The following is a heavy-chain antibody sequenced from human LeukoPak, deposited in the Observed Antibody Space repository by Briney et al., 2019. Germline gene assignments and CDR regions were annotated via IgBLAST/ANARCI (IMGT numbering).Heavy chain of an antibody. CDR3: LGGVTTMIVRHFDY. D-gene: IGHD3-22*01. CDR2: FDPEDGET. CDR1: GYTFTSYY. V-gene: IGHV1-24*01. Sequence: ASVKVSCKASGYTFTSYYMHWVRQAPGKGLEWMGGFDPEDGETIYAQKFQGRVTMTEDTSTDTAYMELSSLRSEDTAVYYCLGGVTTMIVRHFDYWGQGTLVTVSS. J-gene: IGHJ4*02.